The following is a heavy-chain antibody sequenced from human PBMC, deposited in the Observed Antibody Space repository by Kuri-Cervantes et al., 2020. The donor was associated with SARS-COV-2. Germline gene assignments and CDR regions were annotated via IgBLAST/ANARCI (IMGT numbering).Heavy chain of an antibody. D-gene: IGHD3-10*01. J-gene: IGHJ3*02. Sequence: GGSLRLSCTASGFTFSSYSMNWVRQAPGKGLEWVSSISNSSSYIYYADSVKGRFTISRDNAKNSLYLQMNSLRAEDTAVYYCAKDYRITMVRVGAFDIWGQGTMVTVSS. CDR2: ISNSSSYI. CDR1: GFTFSSYS. CDR3: AKDYRITMVRVGAFDI. V-gene: IGHV3-21*04.